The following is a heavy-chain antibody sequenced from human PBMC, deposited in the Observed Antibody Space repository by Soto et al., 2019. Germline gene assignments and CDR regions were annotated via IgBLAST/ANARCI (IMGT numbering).Heavy chain of an antibody. Sequence: GGSLRLSCAASGFSFSTYAMHWVRQAPGKGLEWVALIWSDENNKYYADSVKGRFTISRDQSRNTLYLQMNNLRAEDTAVYYCARDFADVIVAFDVWGQGTTVTVSS. CDR1: GFSFSTYA. J-gene: IGHJ3*01. CDR3: ARDFADVIVAFDV. CDR2: IWSDENNK. D-gene: IGHD1-26*01. V-gene: IGHV3-33*01.